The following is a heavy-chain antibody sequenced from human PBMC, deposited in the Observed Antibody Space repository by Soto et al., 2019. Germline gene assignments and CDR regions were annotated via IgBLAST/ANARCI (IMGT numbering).Heavy chain of an antibody. CDR3: ARGRTDYYDNSGNYFLDY. J-gene: IGHJ4*02. D-gene: IGHD3-22*01. CDR1: GYTFTTYG. V-gene: IGHV1-18*01. Sequence: QVQLVQSGAEVKKPGASVKVSCKASGYTFTTYGMSWVRQAPGQGLDWMGWISTYNGNTKYAERLQGRVTMTTDTTTGTAYMELRSLRSDDTAVYYCARGRTDYYDNSGNYFLDYWGQGTLVTVSS. CDR2: ISTYNGNT.